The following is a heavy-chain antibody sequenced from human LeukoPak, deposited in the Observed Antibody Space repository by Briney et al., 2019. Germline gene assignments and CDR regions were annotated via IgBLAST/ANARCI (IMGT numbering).Heavy chain of an antibody. CDR3: AKDGLLWFGELLSPDAFDI. D-gene: IGHD3-10*01. J-gene: IGHJ3*02. CDR2: ISGSGGST. Sequence: GSLRLSCAASGFTFSSYAMSWVRQAPGKGLEWVSAISGSGGSTYYADSVKGRFTISRDNSKNTLYLQMNSLRAEDTAVYYCAKDGLLWFGELLSPDAFDIWGQGTMVTVSS. V-gene: IGHV3-23*01. CDR1: GFTFSSYA.